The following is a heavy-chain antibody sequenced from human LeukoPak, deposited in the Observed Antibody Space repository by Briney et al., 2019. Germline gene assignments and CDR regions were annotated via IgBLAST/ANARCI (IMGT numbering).Heavy chain of an antibody. Sequence: GGSLRLSCEASGFSISLYSMNWVRQAPGKGLEWVTYISSSSRTIYYADSVKGRFTISRDNAKNSLYLQMNSLRAEDTAVYYCARDSIAVAGTFDYWGQGTLVTVSS. J-gene: IGHJ4*02. D-gene: IGHD6-19*01. CDR2: ISSSSRTI. CDR1: GFSISLYS. CDR3: ARDSIAVAGTFDY. V-gene: IGHV3-48*04.